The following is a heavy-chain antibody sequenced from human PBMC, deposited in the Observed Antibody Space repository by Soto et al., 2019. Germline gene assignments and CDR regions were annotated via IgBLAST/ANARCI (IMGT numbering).Heavy chain of an antibody. CDR3: ARDPANGAIDH. D-gene: IGHD4-17*01. Sequence: LRLSCAASGFTFSTSYMAWVRQAPGKGLEWVANMKEDGSVISYVDSVKGRFTISRDNAEKSLYLQMNSLRADDTAVYYCARDPANGAIDHWGQGTLVTVSS. CDR2: MKEDGSVI. J-gene: IGHJ4*02. V-gene: IGHV3-7*01. CDR1: GFTFSTSY.